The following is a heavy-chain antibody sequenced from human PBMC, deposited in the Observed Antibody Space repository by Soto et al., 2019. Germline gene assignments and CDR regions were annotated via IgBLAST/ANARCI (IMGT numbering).Heavy chain of an antibody. V-gene: IGHV5-10-1*01. Sequence: GESLKISCQGSGYTFTNHWITWVRQMPGKGLEWMGRINLSDSHTNYSPSFQGHVTMSVDKSISTAYLQWSSLKASDSAMYYCARHASYYVSSGYFGTYWGQGTLVTVSS. J-gene: IGHJ4*02. CDR2: INLSDSHT. CDR1: GYTFTNHW. CDR3: ARHASYYVSSGYFGTY. D-gene: IGHD3-22*01.